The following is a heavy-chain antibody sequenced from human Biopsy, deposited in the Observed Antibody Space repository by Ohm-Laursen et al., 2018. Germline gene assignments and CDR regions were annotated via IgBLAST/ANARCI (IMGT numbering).Heavy chain of an antibody. Sequence: SLRLSCSASGSTYTIFAMSWVRQAPGKGPEWVSTISANGASSYYADPVKGRFTISRDNSKNTLYLQMNSVRADDTAIYYCAKGGSITIFGVVINNCFDPWGQGTRVTVSS. CDR2: ISANGASS. V-gene: IGHV3-23*01. CDR3: AKGGSITIFGVVINNCFDP. D-gene: IGHD3-3*01. J-gene: IGHJ5*02. CDR1: GSTYTIFA.